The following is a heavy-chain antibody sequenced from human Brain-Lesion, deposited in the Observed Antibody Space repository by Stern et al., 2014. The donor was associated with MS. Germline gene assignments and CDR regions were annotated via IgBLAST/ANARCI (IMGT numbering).Heavy chain of an antibody. CDR2: IFNSGST. D-gene: IGHD2-2*01. CDR1: GGSISSGGYY. V-gene: IGHV4-61*02. CDR3: ARGRVVPGFQYYATDV. J-gene: IGHJ6*02. Sequence: QLQLQESGPGLKPSQTLSLSCTVSGGSISSGGYYWSWIRQPAGKGLEWIGRIFNSGSTSYNPSVQSRVTISIEPFKNQFSLRLNSMTAADTAVYYCARGRVVPGFQYYATDVWGQGTTVIVSS.